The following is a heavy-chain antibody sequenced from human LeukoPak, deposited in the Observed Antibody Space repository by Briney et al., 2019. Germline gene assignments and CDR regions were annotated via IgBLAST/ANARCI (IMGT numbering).Heavy chain of an antibody. J-gene: IGHJ4*02. CDR1: GGTFSSYA. CDR3: ARGKLEDGGYFDY. Sequence: SVKVSCKASGGTFSSYAISWVRQAPGQGLEWMGGIIPIFGTANYTQKFQGRVTITADESTSTAYMELSSLRSEDTAVYYCARGKLEDGGYFDYWGQGTLVTVSS. V-gene: IGHV1-69*13. CDR2: IIPIFGTA. D-gene: IGHD1-1*01.